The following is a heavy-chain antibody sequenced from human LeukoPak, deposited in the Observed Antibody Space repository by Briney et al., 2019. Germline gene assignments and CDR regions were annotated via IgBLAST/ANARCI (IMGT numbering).Heavy chain of an antibody. D-gene: IGHD5-18*01. V-gene: IGHV3-53*01. CDR2: IYSGGST. J-gene: IGHJ4*02. CDR1: GFTVSSNY. CDR3: ARDIRRGYSYGYGEY. Sequence: PGGSLRLSCAASGFTVSSNYMSWVRQAPGKGLEWVSFIYSGGSTYYADSVKGRFTISRDNSKNTLYLQMNSLRAEDTAVYYCARDIRRGYSYGYGEYWGQGTLVTASS.